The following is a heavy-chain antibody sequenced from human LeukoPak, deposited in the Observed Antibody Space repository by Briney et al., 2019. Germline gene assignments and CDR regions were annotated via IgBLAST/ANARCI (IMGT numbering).Heavy chain of an antibody. CDR2: IRSSGSTI. CDR3: AREPPHYCSGGSCYSVFDY. CDR1: GFTFSSYE. J-gene: IGHJ4*02. Sequence: GGSLRLSCAASGFTFSSYEMNWVRQAPGKGLEWVSCIRSSGSTIYYSDSVKDRFAISRDNSKNSLYLQMNSLRAEDTAVYYCAREPPHYCSGGSCYSVFDYWGQGTLVTVSS. D-gene: IGHD2-15*01. V-gene: IGHV3-48*03.